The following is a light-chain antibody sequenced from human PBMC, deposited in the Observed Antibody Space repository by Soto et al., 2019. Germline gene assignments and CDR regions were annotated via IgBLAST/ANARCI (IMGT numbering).Light chain of an antibody. V-gene: IGKV3-15*01. J-gene: IGKJ5*01. CDR2: GAS. Sequence: EIVLTQSPGTLSLSPGERATLSCRASQSVSSNKLAWYQQKPGQAPRLLIYGASTRATGIPARFSGSGSGTDFTLTISSLQSEDFAVYYCQQYINWPLTFGQGTRLEIK. CDR3: QQYINWPLT. CDR1: QSVSSN.